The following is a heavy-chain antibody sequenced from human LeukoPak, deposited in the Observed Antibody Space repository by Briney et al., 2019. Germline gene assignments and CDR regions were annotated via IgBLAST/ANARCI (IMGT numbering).Heavy chain of an antibody. CDR1: GGSFSGYY. D-gene: IGHD3-9*01. CDR3: ARGLPGGYDILTGYYPGSYFDL. V-gene: IGHV4-59*01. Sequence: NPSETLSLTCAVYGGSFSGYYWSWIRQPPGKGLEWIGYIYYSGSTNYNPSLKSRVTISVDTSKNQFSLKLSSVTAADTAVYYCARGLPGGYDILTGYYPGSYFDLWGRGTLVTVSS. CDR2: IYYSGST. J-gene: IGHJ2*01.